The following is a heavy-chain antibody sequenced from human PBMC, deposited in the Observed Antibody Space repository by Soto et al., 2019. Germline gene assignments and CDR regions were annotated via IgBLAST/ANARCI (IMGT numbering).Heavy chain of an antibody. CDR2: INHSGST. J-gene: IGHJ4*02. V-gene: IGHV4-34*01. Sequence: SETLSLTCAVYGGSFSGYYWSWIRQPPGKGLEWIGEINHSGSTNYNPSLKSRVTISVDTSKNQFSLKLSSVTAADTAVYYCARGSTVNLDYWGQGTLVTVSS. D-gene: IGHD4-17*01. CDR3: ARGSTVNLDY. CDR1: GGSFSGYY.